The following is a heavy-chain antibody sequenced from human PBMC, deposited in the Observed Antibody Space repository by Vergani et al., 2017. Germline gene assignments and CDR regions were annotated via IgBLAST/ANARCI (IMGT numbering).Heavy chain of an antibody. CDR1: GDSLRGHY. V-gene: IGHV4-59*11. D-gene: IGHD2-15*01. J-gene: IGHJ4*02. CDR3: ASLGYCSGDSCYSGPHDY. CDR2: IYYSGST. Sequence: QVQLRQWGAGLVKPSETLSLTCGIYGDSLRGHYWSWIRQPPGKGLEWIGYIYYSGSTNYNPSLKSRVTISVDTSKNQFSLKLSSVTAADTAVYYCASLGYCSGDSCYSGPHDYWGQGTLVTVSS.